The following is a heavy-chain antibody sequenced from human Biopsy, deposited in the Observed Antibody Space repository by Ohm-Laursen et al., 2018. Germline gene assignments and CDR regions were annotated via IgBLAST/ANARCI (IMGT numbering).Heavy chain of an antibody. J-gene: IGHJ4*02. V-gene: IGHV1-2*02. CDR1: GYTFSGYY. D-gene: IGHD6-19*01. CDR3: ARDKYRSWNYFDN. Sequence: AASVKVSCKASGYTFSGYYMHWVRQAPGQGLEWMGWTNPDSGVTNYAQKFQGRVTMTRDTSISTAYMELSRLGSDDTAVYYCARDKYRSWNYFDNWGQGSLVTVSS. CDR2: TNPDSGVT.